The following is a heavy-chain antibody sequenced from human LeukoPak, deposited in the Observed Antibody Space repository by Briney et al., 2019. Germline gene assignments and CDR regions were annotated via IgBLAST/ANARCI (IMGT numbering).Heavy chain of an antibody. J-gene: IGHJ4*02. CDR3: ARGYSSSWTYYFDY. D-gene: IGHD6-13*01. Sequence: PSETLSLTCAVYGGSFSGYYWSWIRQPPGKGREWIGEIDHSGSTNYNPSVNSRVTISVDTSKNQFSLKLSSVTAADTAVYSCARGYSSSWTYYFDYWGQETLVTVSS. CDR2: IDHSGST. CDR1: GGSFSGYY. V-gene: IGHV4-34*01.